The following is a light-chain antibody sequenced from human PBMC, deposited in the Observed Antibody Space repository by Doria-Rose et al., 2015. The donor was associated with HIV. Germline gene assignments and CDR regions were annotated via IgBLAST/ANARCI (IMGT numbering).Light chain of an antibody. J-gene: IGKJ1*01. CDR3: QQFDSFPRT. CDR1: QGISRY. Sequence: TQSPSFLSASVGVRVTITCRASQGISRYLAWYQQKPGKAPTLLIFGASTLQSVVPSRFSGSGSGTEFTLTISSLQPEDFATYYCQQFDSFPRTLGQGTKVELK. V-gene: IGKV1-9*01. CDR2: GAS.